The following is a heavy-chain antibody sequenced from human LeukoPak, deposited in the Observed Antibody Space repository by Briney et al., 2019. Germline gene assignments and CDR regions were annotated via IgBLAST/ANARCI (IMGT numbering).Heavy chain of an antibody. CDR1: GFTFSSYA. Sequence: PGGSLRLSCAASGFTFSSYAMHWVRQAPGKGLEWVAVISYDGSNKYYADSVKGRFTISRDNSKNTLYLQMNSLRAEDTAVYYCARSGYSYVVGGSGFDYWGQGTLVTVSS. J-gene: IGHJ4*02. CDR2: ISYDGSNK. V-gene: IGHV3-30-3*01. D-gene: IGHD5-18*01. CDR3: ARSGYSYVVGGSGFDY.